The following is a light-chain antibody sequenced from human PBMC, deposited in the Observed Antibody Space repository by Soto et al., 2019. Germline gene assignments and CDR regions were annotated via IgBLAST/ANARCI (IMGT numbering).Light chain of an antibody. CDR1: QSVGSN. CDR2: GAS. Sequence: EIVMTQSPATLSVSPGERATLSCRASQSVGSNLAWYQQKPGEAPRRLIYGASTRATGVPARVSGSGSGTEFSLTISSLQSEDFAIYFCQQYNNWPPDRTFGQGTKVEIK. J-gene: IGKJ1*01. CDR3: QQYNNWPPDRT. V-gene: IGKV3-15*01.